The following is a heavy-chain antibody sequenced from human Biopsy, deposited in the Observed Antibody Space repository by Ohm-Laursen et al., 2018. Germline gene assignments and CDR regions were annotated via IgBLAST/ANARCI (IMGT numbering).Heavy chain of an antibody. CDR3: AADINVWNVNY. V-gene: IGHV1-24*01. Sequence: ASVKVSCKVSGYTLTELSMHWVRQAPGRGLEWMGGFAPENGKTIYAQKFQGRATMTEDTSTDTAYMELSSLRSEDTAVYYCAADINVWNVNYWGQGTQVTVSS. J-gene: IGHJ4*02. D-gene: IGHD1-1*01. CDR1: GYTLTELS. CDR2: FAPENGKT.